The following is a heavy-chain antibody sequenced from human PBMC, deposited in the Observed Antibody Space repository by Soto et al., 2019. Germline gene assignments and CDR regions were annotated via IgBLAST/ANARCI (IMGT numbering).Heavy chain of an antibody. J-gene: IGHJ4*02. D-gene: IGHD6-19*01. Sequence: SETLSLTCTVSGGSMTGYFWTWIRQSAGKGLEWIGHVYNSGNTDYNPSLASRITMAVDTSKREFSLKVKSVTAADTAVYYCARTHWVSGTEYWGQGTLVTVSS. CDR3: ARTHWVSGTEY. CDR2: VYNSGNT. V-gene: IGHV4-4*07. CDR1: GGSMTGYF.